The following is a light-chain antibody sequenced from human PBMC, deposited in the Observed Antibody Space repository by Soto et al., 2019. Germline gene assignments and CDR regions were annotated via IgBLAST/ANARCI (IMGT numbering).Light chain of an antibody. V-gene: IGLV1-40*01. CDR2: GNS. J-gene: IGLJ3*02. Sequence: QSVLTQPPSVSGAPGQRVTISCTESSSTIGAGYDVHWYQQLPGTAPKLLIYGNSNRPSGVPDRFSGSRSGTSASLAITGFQAEAEDDYYCQSYDSSLSGGVFGGGTKLTVL. CDR1: SSTIGAGYD. CDR3: QSYDSSLSGGV.